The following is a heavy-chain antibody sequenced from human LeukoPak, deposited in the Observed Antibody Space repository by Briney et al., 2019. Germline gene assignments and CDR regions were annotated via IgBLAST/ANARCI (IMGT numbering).Heavy chain of an antibody. D-gene: IGHD5-24*01. Sequence: GGSLRLSCAASGFTFSSYAMSWVRQAPGKGLEWVSAISGSGGSTYYADSVKGRFTISRDNSKNTLYLQMNSLGAEDTAVYYCAKSPGMATIPFDYWGQGTLVTVSS. V-gene: IGHV3-23*01. CDR1: GFTFSSYA. CDR3: AKSPGMATIPFDY. J-gene: IGHJ4*02. CDR2: ISGSGGST.